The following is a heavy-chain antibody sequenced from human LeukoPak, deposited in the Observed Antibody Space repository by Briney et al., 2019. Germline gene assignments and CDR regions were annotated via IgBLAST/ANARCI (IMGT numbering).Heavy chain of an antibody. CDR1: GFTFSSYG. V-gene: IGHV3-30*18. CDR3: AKVWGPQTIRGTFDY. J-gene: IGHJ4*02. Sequence: GGSLRLSCAASGFTFSSYGMHWVRQAPGKGLEWVAVISYDGSNKYYADSVKGRFTISRDNSKNTLNLQMNSLRAEDTAVYYCAKVWGPQTIRGTFDYWGQGTLVTVSS. D-gene: IGHD3-10*01. CDR2: ISYDGSNK.